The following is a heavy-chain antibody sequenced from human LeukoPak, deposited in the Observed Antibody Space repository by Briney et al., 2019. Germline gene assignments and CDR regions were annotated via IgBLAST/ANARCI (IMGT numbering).Heavy chain of an antibody. J-gene: IGHJ4*02. V-gene: IGHV3-7*01. D-gene: IGHD2-21*01. CDR2: IKHDGNET. Sequence: GGSLRLSCAASGFTFTSYWMSWVRQAPGKGLEWVANIKHDGNETYYGDSVKGRFTISRDNAKNSLYLQMNSLRAEDTALYYCTRTARLFDYWGQGTLVTVSS. CDR1: GFTFTSYW. CDR3: TRTARLFDY.